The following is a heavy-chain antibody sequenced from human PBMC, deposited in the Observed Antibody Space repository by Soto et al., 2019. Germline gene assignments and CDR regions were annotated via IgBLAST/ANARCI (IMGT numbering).Heavy chain of an antibody. D-gene: IGHD1-1*01. CDR2: ISAYNGNT. CDR3: AREGKGTNYYYYYMDV. Sequence: ASVKVSCKASGYTFTSYGISWVRQAPGQGLEWMGWISAYNGNTNYAQKLQGRVTMTTDTSTSTAYMELRSLRSDDTAVYYCAREGKGTNYYYYYMDVWGKGTTVTVSS. CDR1: GYTFTSYG. V-gene: IGHV1-18*01. J-gene: IGHJ6*03.